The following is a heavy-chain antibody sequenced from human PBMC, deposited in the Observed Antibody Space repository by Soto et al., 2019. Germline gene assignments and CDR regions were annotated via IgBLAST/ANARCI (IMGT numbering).Heavy chain of an antibody. J-gene: IGHJ4*02. V-gene: IGHV2-5*02. D-gene: IGHD3-10*01. CDR2: IFWDDDK. CDR3: ARLLYGSGSYQFDY. Sequence: GLDLEWLALIFWDDDKRYSPSLKSRLTITRDTSKNHVVLTMANMEPVDTATYYCARLLYGSGSYQFDYWGQGTLVTVSS.